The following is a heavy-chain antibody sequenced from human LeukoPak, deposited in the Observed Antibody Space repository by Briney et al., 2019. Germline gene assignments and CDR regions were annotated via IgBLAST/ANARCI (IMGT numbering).Heavy chain of an antibody. J-gene: IGHJ6*03. V-gene: IGHV3-23*01. CDR2: ISGSGGST. D-gene: IGHD5-18*01. Sequence: GGSLRLSCAASGFTFSSYAMSWVRQAPGKGLEWVSAISGSGGSTYYADSVKGRFTISRDNSKNTLYLQMNSLRAEDTAVYYCARIPLGPTAMVTYYYYYYMDVWGKGTTVTISS. CDR1: GFTFSSYA. CDR3: ARIPLGPTAMVTYYYYYYMDV.